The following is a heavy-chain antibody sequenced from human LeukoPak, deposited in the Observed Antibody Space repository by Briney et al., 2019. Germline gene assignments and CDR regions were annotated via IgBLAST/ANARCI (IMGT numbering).Heavy chain of an antibody. Sequence: PSETLSLTCTVSGGSISSSSYYWGWIRQPPGKGLEWIGSIYYSVSTYYNPSLKSRVTISVDTSKNQFSLKLSSVTAADTAVYYCARVYYYGSALYWGQGTLVTVSS. J-gene: IGHJ4*02. CDR1: GGSISSSSYY. CDR2: IYYSVST. CDR3: ARVYYYGSALY. V-gene: IGHV4-39*01. D-gene: IGHD3-10*01.